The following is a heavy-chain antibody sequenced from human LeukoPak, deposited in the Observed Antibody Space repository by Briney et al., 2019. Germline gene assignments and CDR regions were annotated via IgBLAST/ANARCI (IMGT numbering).Heavy chain of an antibody. V-gene: IGHV4-34*01. CDR1: GGSFSGYY. D-gene: IGHD5-12*01. CDR3: ASRVADDYRGYYYYYYGMDV. Sequence: PSETLSLTCAVYGGSFSGYYWSWIRQPPGKGLEWIGEINHSGSTNYNPSLKRRVTISVDTSKKQFSLKLSSVTAADTAVYYCASRVADDYRGYYYYYYGMDVWGQGTTVTVSS. J-gene: IGHJ6*02. CDR2: INHSGST.